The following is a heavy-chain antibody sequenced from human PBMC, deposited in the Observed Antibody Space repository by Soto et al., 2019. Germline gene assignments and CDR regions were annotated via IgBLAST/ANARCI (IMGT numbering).Heavy chain of an antibody. CDR1: RFTFSIYW. CDR3: ARAAEAGTVDY. J-gene: IGHJ4*02. Sequence: PGGSLRLSCAASRFTFSIYWMSWVRQAPGRGLEWVANINQDGSEEYYVDSVKGRFTISRDNAQNSLYLQMNSLRAEDTAVYYCARAAEAGTVDYRGQGTLVTVSS. V-gene: IGHV3-7*01. CDR2: INQDGSEE. D-gene: IGHD6-19*01.